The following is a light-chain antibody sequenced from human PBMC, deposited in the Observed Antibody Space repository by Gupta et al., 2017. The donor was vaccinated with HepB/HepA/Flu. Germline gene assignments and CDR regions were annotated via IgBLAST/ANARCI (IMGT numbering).Light chain of an antibody. Sequence: EIVMTDSAATLSVSPGERATLSCRASQSVSSNLAWYQQKPGQAPRLLIYGASTRATGIPARFSGSGYGTEFTLTISSLQSEDIAIYYCQQYNNWPPCTFGEGTKVEIK. V-gene: IGKV3-15*01. CDR2: GAS. CDR1: QSVSSN. CDR3: QQYNNWPPCT. J-gene: IGKJ2*02.